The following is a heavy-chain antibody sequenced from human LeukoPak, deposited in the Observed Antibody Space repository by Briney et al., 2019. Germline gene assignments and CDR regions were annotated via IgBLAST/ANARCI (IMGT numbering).Heavy chain of an antibody. V-gene: IGHV3-7*01. CDR2: IDQDGSEK. Sequence: GGPLRLSCAASGFTFSSYAMSWVRQTPEKGLEWVANIDQDGSEKNYVDSVKGRFTISRDNAKNSLFLQMNSLRAEDTAIYYCASGAGWESGYWGQGTLVTVSS. CDR3: ASGAGWESGY. CDR1: GFTFSSYA. J-gene: IGHJ4*02. D-gene: IGHD1-26*01.